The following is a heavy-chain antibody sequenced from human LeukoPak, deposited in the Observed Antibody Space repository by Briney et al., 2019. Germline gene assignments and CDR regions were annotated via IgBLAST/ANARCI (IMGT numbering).Heavy chain of an antibody. CDR2: INPSGGTT. CDR3: ARSFAGTTGGY. CDR1: GGTFSSYA. V-gene: IGHV1-46*01. Sequence: ASVKVSCKASGGTFSSYAISWVRQAPGQGLAWMGMINPSGGTTTYAQNFQGRVTMTRDTSTSTVYMELSSLTSGDTAVYFCARSFAGTTGGYWGQGTLVIVSS. J-gene: IGHJ4*02. D-gene: IGHD3-10*01.